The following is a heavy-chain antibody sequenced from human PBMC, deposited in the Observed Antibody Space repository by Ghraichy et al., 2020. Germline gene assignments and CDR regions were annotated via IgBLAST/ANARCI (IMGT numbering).Heavy chain of an antibody. Sequence: ETLSLTCAASGFTFSSYWMSWVRQAPGKGLEWVANIKQDGSEKYYVDSVKGRFTISRDNAKNSLYLQMNSLRAEDTAVYYCAREGGLRYNWYFDLWGRGTLVTVSS. D-gene: IGHD5-12*01. CDR1: GFTFSSYW. CDR2: IKQDGSEK. J-gene: IGHJ2*01. V-gene: IGHV3-7*01. CDR3: AREGGLRYNWYFDL.